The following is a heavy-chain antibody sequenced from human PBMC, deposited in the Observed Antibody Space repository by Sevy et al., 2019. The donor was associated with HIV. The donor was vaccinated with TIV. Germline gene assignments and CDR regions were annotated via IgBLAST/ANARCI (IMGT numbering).Heavy chain of an antibody. J-gene: IGHJ4*02. V-gene: IGHV3-30*04. CDR1: GFTFSSYA. CDR3: ARDRYYDILTDYFKYYFDY. D-gene: IGHD3-9*01. CDR2: ISYDGSNK. Sequence: GGSLRLSCAASGFTFSSYAMHWVRQAPGKGLEWVAVISYDGSNKYYADSVKGRFTISRDNSKNTLYLQMNSLRAEDTAVYYCARDRYYDILTDYFKYYFDYWGQGTLVTVSS.